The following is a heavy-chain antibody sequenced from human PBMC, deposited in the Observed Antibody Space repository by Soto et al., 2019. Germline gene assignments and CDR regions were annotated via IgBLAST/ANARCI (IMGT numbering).Heavy chain of an antibody. CDR2: INPNSGGT. J-gene: IGHJ4*02. CDR1: GYTFTGYY. V-gene: IGHV1-2*04. D-gene: IGHD6-19*01. Sequence: ASVKVSCKASGYTFTGYYMHWVRQAPGQGLEWMGWINPNSGGTNYAQKFQGWVTMTRDTSISTAYMELSRLRSDDTAVYYCATDRRDSSGWLCYWGQGTLVTVSS. CDR3: ATDRRDSSGWLCY.